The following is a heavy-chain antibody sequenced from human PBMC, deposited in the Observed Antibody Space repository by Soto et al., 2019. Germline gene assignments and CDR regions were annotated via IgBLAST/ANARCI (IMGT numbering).Heavy chain of an antibody. D-gene: IGHD6-19*01. J-gene: IGHJ4*02. V-gene: IGHV3-23*01. Sequence: EVQLLESGGGPVQPGGSLRLSCVGSGFFFSSYTMTWVRQAPGKGLEWVSSFSATSENTYYADSVRGRFTISRDNSKNTLFLQMNSLTAEDTAMYYCAKARDQQWVRLPFDYWGQGILVIVSS. CDR1: GFFFSSYT. CDR3: AKARDQQWVRLPFDY. CDR2: FSATSENT.